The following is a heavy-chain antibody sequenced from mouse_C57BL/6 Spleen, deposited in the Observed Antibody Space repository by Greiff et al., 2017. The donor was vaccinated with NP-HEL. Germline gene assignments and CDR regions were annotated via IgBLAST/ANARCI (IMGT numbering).Heavy chain of an antibody. D-gene: IGHD3-2*02. CDR2: ISDGGSYT. CDR1: GFTFSSYA. CDR3: ARDRTAQV. Sequence: EVQLVESGGGLVKPGGSLKLSCAASGFTFSSYAMSWVRQTPEKRLEWVATISDGGSYTYYPDNVKGRFTISRDNAKNNLYLQMSHLKSEDTAMYYCARDRTAQVWGQGTSVTVSS. J-gene: IGHJ4*01. V-gene: IGHV5-4*01.